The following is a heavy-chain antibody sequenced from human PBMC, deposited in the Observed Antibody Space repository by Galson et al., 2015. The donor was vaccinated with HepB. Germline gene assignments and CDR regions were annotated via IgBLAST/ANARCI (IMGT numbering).Heavy chain of an antibody. J-gene: IGHJ4*02. CDR3: TTDWDKGRWLQLVHHPADY. CDR1: GFTFSNAW. V-gene: IGHV3-15*01. CDR2: IKSKTDGGTT. D-gene: IGHD5-24*01. Sequence: SLRLSCAASGFTFSNAWMSWVRQAPGKGLEWVGRIKSKTDGGTTDYAAPVKGRFTISRDDSKNTLYLQMNSLKTEDTAVYYCTTDWDKGRWLQLVHHPADYWGQGTLVTVSS.